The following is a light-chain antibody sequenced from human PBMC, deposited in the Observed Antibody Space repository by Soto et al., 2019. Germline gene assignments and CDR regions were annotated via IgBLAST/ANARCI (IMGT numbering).Light chain of an antibody. Sequence: EIVMTQSPATLAVSPGERATLSCRASQPVASNLAWYQQKPCQPPRLLIYAASTRATGFPDRFRGSGFGRVFTLTITSLQSEDFAVYYCQQYNDWPQYGFGQGNRVDI. CDR1: QPVASN. CDR2: AAS. V-gene: IGKV3-15*01. J-gene: IGKJ2*03. CDR3: QQYNDWPQYG.